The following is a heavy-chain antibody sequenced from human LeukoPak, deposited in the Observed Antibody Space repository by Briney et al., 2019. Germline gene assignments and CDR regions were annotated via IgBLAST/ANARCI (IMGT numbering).Heavy chain of an antibody. Sequence: GGSLRLSCAASGFTFSSYAMSWVRQAPGKGLEWVSAISGSGDSTYYGDSVKGRFTISRDNSKNTLYLQMNSLRAEDTAVYYCARASGGYGGDAFDIWGQGTMVTVSS. V-gene: IGHV3-23*01. CDR1: GFTFSSYA. D-gene: IGHD4-23*01. CDR2: ISGSGDST. J-gene: IGHJ3*02. CDR3: ARASGGYGGDAFDI.